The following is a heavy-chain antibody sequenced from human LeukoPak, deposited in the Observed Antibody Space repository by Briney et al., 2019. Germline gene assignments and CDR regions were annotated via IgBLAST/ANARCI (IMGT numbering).Heavy chain of an antibody. J-gene: IGHJ1*01. CDR2: ISYDGSNK. CDR3: AKEHDDYVWGSYRPKYAEYFQH. Sequence: PGGSLRLSCAASGFTFSSYGMHWVRQAPGKGLEWVAVISYDGSNKYYADSVKGRFTISRDNSKKTLYLQMNSLRAEDTAVYYCAKEHDDYVWGSYRPKYAEYFQHWGQGTLVTVSS. V-gene: IGHV3-30*18. D-gene: IGHD3-16*02. CDR1: GFTFSSYG.